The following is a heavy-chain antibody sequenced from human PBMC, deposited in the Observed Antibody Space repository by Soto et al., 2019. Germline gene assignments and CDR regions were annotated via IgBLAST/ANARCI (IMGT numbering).Heavy chain of an antibody. Sequence: GGSLRLSCAASGFTFSSYEMNWVRQAPGKGLEWVSYISSSGSNMYYADSVKGRFTISRDNDKNSLYLQMNNLRVEDTAVYYCAREEAVAGNFDYWGQGTLVTVSS. CDR2: ISSSGSNM. J-gene: IGHJ4*02. V-gene: IGHV3-48*03. CDR3: AREEAVAGNFDY. CDR1: GFTFSSYE. D-gene: IGHD6-19*01.